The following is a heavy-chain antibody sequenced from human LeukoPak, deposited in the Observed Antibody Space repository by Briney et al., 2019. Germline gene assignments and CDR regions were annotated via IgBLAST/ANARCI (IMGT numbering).Heavy chain of an antibody. CDR1: GFTFSDYG. Sequence: GGSLRLSCAASGFTFSDYGMYWVRQAPGKGLEWVALIWYDGGRKYYTDSVRGRFTISRDNSKNTLYLQMNSLRAEDTAVYYCVRYCNGGSCYRAAFDVWGPGTMVTVSS. CDR3: VRYCNGGSCYRAAFDV. J-gene: IGHJ3*01. D-gene: IGHD2-15*01. V-gene: IGHV3-33*01. CDR2: IWYDGGRK.